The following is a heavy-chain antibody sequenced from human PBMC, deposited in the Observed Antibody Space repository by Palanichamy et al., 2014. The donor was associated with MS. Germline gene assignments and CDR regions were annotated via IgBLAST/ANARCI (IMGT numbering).Heavy chain of an antibody. CDR2: VTPYNGNT. D-gene: IGHD2-15*01. J-gene: IGHJ4*02. V-gene: IGHV1-18*01. CDR3: ARALYCSGGSCYPGAIDY. Sequence: QVQLVQSGPEVKKAGASVKVSCKASGYTFTTYGITWVRQAPGPGPEWMGWVTPYNGNTNYAQKLQGRVTMTADTSTSTAYMELRSLRSDDTAVYYCARALYCSGGSCYPGAIDYWGQGTLVTVSS. CDR1: GYTFTTYG.